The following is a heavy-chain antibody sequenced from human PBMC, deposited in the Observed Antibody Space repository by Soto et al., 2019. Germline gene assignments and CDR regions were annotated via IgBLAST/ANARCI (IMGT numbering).Heavy chain of an antibody. J-gene: IGHJ6*03. CDR3: ARQLDLVNCSSTSCYWGYYYYYHMDV. V-gene: IGHV4-59*08. D-gene: IGHD2-2*01. CDR2: IYYSGST. Sequence: QVQLQESGPGLVKPSETLSLTCTVSGGSISSYYWSWIRQPPGKGLEWIGYIYYSGSTNYNPSLTGRFTISVETSKTQFSLKLSSVTAADTAVYYCARQLDLVNCSSTSCYWGYYYYYHMDVWGKGTTVTVSS. CDR1: GGSISSYY.